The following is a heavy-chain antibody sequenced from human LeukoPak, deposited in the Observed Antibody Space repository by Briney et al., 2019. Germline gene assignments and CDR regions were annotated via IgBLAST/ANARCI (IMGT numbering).Heavy chain of an antibody. D-gene: IGHD3-16*02. CDR2: IYYSGST. CDR3: ASTYYDYVWGTYRFDY. J-gene: IGHJ4*02. V-gene: IGHV4-61*08. CDR1: GGSISSGDYY. Sequence: SETLSLTCTVSGGSISSGDYYWSWIRQPPGKGLEWIGYIYYSGSTNCNPSLKSRLTISVDTSKNQFSLKLSSVTAADTAVYYCASTYYDYVWGTYRFDYWGQGTLVTVSP.